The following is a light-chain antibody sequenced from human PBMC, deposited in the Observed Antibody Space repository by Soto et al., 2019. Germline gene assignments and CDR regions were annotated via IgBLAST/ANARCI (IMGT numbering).Light chain of an antibody. Sequence: DIQLTQSPSFLSASVGDRVTITCRASQVISSYLAWYQQKPGTAPKLLIFPASTLQNGVPSRFSGSGSGTEFILTISSLQPEDFATYFCQQVNSYPITFGQGTRLEIK. CDR3: QQVNSYPIT. V-gene: IGKV1-9*01. J-gene: IGKJ5*01. CDR2: PAS. CDR1: QVISSY.